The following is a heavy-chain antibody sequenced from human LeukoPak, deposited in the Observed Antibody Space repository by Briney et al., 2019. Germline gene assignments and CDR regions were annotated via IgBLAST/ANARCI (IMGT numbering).Heavy chain of an antibody. V-gene: IGHV1-2*02. CDR1: GYTFTGYY. CDR2: INPNSGGT. D-gene: IGHD5-18*01. CDR3: ARSGGREVEGAMVKAYGFDY. J-gene: IGHJ4*02. Sequence: ASVKVSCKASGYTFTGYYMHWVRQAPGQGLEWMGWINPNSGGTNYAQKFQGRVTMTRDTSISTAYMELSRLRSDDTAVYYCARSGGREVEGAMVKAYGFDYWGQGTLVTVSS.